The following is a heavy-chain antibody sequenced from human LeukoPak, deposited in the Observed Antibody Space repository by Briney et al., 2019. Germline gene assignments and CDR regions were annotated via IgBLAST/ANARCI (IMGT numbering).Heavy chain of an antibody. J-gene: IGHJ4*02. CDR1: GFTFSIYW. CDR3: ATKAAGSGYSY. Sequence: GGSLRLSCAASGFTFSIYWMSWVRQAPGKGLEWVANIKQDGSEKYYVDSVKGRFTISRDNAKNSLHLQLNSLRAEDTAVYYCATKAAGSGYSYWAQGTLVTVSS. D-gene: IGHD3-22*01. V-gene: IGHV3-7*01. CDR2: IKQDGSEK.